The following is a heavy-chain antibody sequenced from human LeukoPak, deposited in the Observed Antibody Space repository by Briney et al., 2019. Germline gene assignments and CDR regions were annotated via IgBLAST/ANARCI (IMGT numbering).Heavy chain of an antibody. D-gene: IGHD1-1*01. CDR1: SGDSMSNYY. V-gene: IGHV4-59*08. CDR3: ARHSTASGYLNYFDY. J-gene: IGHJ4*02. Sequence: PSETLSLTCTVSSGDSMSNYYWTWIRQSPGKGLEWIGYIYYSGSTNYNPSLKSRVTISVDTSKNQFSLKLSSVTAADTAVYYCARHSTASGYLNYFDYWGQGTLVTVSS. CDR2: IYYSGST.